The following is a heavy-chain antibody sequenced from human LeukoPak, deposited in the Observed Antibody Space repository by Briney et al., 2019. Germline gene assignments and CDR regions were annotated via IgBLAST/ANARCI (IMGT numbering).Heavy chain of an antibody. J-gene: IGHJ4*02. CDR3: AGEGDGYTGYFDY. CDR2: IIPIFGTA. D-gene: IGHD5-24*01. CDR1: GGPFNSYG. V-gene: IGHV1-69*05. Sequence: ASVKVSCKASGGPFNSYGISWVRQAPGQGLEWMGGIIPIFGTANYAQKFQGRVTITTDESTATAYMELSSLRPEDTAVYFCAGEGDGYTGYFDYWGQGTLVTVSS.